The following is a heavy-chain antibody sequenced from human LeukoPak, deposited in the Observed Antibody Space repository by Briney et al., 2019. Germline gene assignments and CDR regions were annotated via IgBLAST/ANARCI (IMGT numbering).Heavy chain of an antibody. CDR3: ARSRLGYCSGGSCYSFWFDP. Sequence: PGGSLRLSCAASGFTFSRSWMHWVRQAPGKGLVWVSRIHSDGSSTSYADSVKGRFTIYRDNAKNTLYLQMNSLRAEDTAVYYCARSRLGYCSGGSCYSFWFDPWGQGTLVTVSS. CDR2: IHSDGSST. J-gene: IGHJ5*02. D-gene: IGHD2-15*01. V-gene: IGHV3-74*01. CDR1: GFTFSRSW.